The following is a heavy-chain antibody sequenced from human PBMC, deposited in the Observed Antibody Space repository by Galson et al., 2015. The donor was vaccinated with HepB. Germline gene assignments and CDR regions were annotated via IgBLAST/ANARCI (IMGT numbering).Heavy chain of an antibody. V-gene: IGHV1-18*04. J-gene: IGHJ4*02. Sequence: SVKVSCKASGYTFTSYGISWVRQAPGQGLEWMGWISAYNGNTNYAQKLQGRVTMTTDTSTSTAYMELRSLRSDDTAVYYCASSSWYEPQNDYWGQGTLVTVSS. CDR1: GYTFTSYG. CDR2: ISAYNGNT. CDR3: ASSSWYEPQNDY. D-gene: IGHD6-13*01.